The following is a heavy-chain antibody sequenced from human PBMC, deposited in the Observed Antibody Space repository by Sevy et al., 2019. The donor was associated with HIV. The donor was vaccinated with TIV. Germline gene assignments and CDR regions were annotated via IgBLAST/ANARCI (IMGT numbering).Heavy chain of an antibody. CDR3: AKALNPALESMIEVVFRTLKGFDV. J-gene: IGHJ3*01. D-gene: IGHD3-22*01. CDR2: ISGPGLST. V-gene: IGHV3-23*01. Sequence: GGSLRLSCAASGFTFNTHAMTWVRQAPGKGLEWVSVISGPGLSTYYADSVKGRFTISRDNSKNTLYLQRNSLRADDTATYYCAKALNPALESMIEVVFRTLKGFDVWGQGTMVTVSS. CDR1: GFTFNTHA.